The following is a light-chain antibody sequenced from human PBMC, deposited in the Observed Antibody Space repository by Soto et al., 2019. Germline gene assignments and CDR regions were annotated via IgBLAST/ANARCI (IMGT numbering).Light chain of an antibody. V-gene: IGKV3-15*01. J-gene: IGKJ1*01. Sequence: EIVMTQSPSTLSVFPGERATLSCRASQSVNSKLAWYQQKPGQTPRLLIYAVSTRATGTPARFSGSGSGTEFTLTISSLQSEDFAVYYCQHYNNWPRAFGQGTKVDIK. CDR3: QHYNNWPRA. CDR1: QSVNSK. CDR2: AVS.